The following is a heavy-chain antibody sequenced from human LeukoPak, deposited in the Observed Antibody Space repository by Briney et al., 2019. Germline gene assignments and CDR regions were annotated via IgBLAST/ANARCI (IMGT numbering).Heavy chain of an antibody. J-gene: IGHJ4*02. D-gene: IGHD6-13*01. CDR2: ISWNSGSI. CDR3: AKPGIAAAGTGGAFDY. V-gene: IGHV3-9*01. Sequence: GGSLRLSCAASGFTFDDYAMHWVRQAPGKGLEWVSGISWNSGSIGYADSVKGRFTISRDNSKNSLYLQMNSLRTEDTALYYCAKPGIAAAGTGGAFDYWGQGTLVTVSS. CDR1: GFTFDDYA.